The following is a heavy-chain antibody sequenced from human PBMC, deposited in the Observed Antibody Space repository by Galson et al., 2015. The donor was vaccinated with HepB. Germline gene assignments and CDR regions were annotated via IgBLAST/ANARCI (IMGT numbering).Heavy chain of an antibody. D-gene: IGHD6-6*01. CDR3: ARDRVYGQYYYYYYGMDF. CDR1: GFIFSDYE. CDR2: ISSSGSSI. Sequence: SLRLSCAASGFIFSDYEMNWVRQAPGKGLEWVSYISSSGSSIYYADSVKGRFTISRNNAKNSLHLQMNSLRAEDTAVYYCARDRVYGQYYYYYYGMDFWGQGTTVTVSS. J-gene: IGHJ6*02. V-gene: IGHV3-48*03.